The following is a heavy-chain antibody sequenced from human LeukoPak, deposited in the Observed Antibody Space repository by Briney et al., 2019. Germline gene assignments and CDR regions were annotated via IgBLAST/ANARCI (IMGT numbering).Heavy chain of an antibody. CDR2: IFTGGST. CDR1: GGSINNGNHF. D-gene: IGHD6-6*01. J-gene: IGHJ5*02. V-gene: IGHV4-61*02. CDR3: ARASISPNWFDP. Sequence: SETLSLTCTVSGGSINNGNHFWTWIRQPAGKGLEWIGRIFTGGSTNYNPSLESRLTMSIDTSKNQFSLKLNSVTAADTAVYYCARASISPNWFDPWGQGTLVTVSS.